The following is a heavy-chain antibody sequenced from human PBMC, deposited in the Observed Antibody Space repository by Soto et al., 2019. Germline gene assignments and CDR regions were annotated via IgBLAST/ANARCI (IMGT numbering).Heavy chain of an antibody. Sequence: QVQLQESGPGLVKPSETLSLTCTVSGGSISSYYWSWIRQPPRKGLEWIAYIYYSGSTNYNPSPKSRVTISVDTSKNQFSLKLSSVTAADTAVYYCARHTRTYYDILTGTAVNWAFDIWGQGTMVTVSS. V-gene: IGHV4-59*08. CDR3: ARHTRTYYDILTGTAVNWAFDI. CDR1: GGSISSYY. D-gene: IGHD3-9*01. J-gene: IGHJ3*02. CDR2: IYYSGST.